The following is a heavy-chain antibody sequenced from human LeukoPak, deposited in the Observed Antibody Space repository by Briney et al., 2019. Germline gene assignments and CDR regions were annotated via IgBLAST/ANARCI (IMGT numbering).Heavy chain of an antibody. V-gene: IGHV4-30-2*01. Sequence: SETLSLTCAVSGGSICSGGYSWSWIRQPPGKGLEWIGYIYHSGSTYYNPSLKSRVTISVDRSKNQFSLKLSSVTAADTAVYYCASSFSLATGFDYWGQGTLVTVSS. CDR1: GGSICSGGYS. D-gene: IGHD2/OR15-2a*01. CDR3: ASSFSLATGFDY. CDR2: IYHSGST. J-gene: IGHJ4*02.